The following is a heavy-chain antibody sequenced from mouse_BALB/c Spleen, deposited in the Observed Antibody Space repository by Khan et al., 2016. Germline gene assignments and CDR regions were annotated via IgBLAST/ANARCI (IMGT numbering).Heavy chain of an antibody. Sequence: QVQLQQPGAELVRPGASVKLSCKASGYTFTSYWMNWVKQRPGKGLEWIGMIDPSDSETDYNQMFKDKATLNVDKYSSTAYMQLSSLTSEDSAFYYCARGVRRRSYYFDYWGQGTTLTVSS. CDR3: ARGVRRRSYYFDY. J-gene: IGHJ2*01. CDR2: IDPSDSET. CDR1: GYTFTSYW. V-gene: IGHV1-61*01. D-gene: IGHD2-14*01.